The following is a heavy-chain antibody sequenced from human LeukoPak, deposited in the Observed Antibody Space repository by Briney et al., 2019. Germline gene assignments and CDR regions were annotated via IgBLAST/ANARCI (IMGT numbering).Heavy chain of an antibody. CDR3: ARGNTMVRGVIPVYFDY. J-gene: IGHJ4*02. Sequence: PSETLSLTCTVSGGSISSYYWSWIRQPAGKGLEWIGRIYTSGSTNYNPSLKSRVTMSVDTSKNQFSLQLNSVTPEDTAVYYCARGNTMVRGVIPVYFDYWGQGTLVTVSS. V-gene: IGHV4-4*07. D-gene: IGHD3-10*01. CDR1: GGSISSYY. CDR2: IYTSGST.